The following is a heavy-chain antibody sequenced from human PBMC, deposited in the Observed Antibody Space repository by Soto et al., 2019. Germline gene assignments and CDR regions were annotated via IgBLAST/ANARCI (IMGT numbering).Heavy chain of an antibody. Sequence: SETLSLTCTVSGGSISSSSYYWGWIRQPPGKGLEWIGSIYYSGSTYYNPSLKSRVTISVDTSKNQFSLKLSSVTAADTAVYYCARTTSKSHYYYYMDVWGKGTTVTVSS. CDR1: GGSISSSSYY. CDR2: IYYSGST. J-gene: IGHJ6*03. CDR3: ARTTSKSHYYYYMDV. V-gene: IGHV4-39*01.